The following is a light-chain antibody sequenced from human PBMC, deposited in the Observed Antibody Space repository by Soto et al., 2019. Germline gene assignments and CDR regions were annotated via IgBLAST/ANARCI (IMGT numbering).Light chain of an antibody. Sequence: EIVLTQSPATLSVSPGERATLSCRASQSVSGDLDWYHNKPGQAPRLLIYDASTRALDTPARLAGSGYGTELTLTISSMKYEDFAVYLCQQYNNWTITFGHGTRLEIK. CDR3: QQYNNWTIT. CDR1: QSVSGD. V-gene: IGKV3-15*01. CDR2: DAS. J-gene: IGKJ5*01.